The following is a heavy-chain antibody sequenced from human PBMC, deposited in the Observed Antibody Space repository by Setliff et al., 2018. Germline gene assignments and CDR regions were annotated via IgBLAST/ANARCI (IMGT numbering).Heavy chain of an antibody. D-gene: IGHD3-10*01. Sequence: GASVKVSCKASGYTFVNYGMSWVRQAPGQGLEWMGWTSTGDDLKGYAQKFQGRVTMTTDKSTSTVYMELRSLRSDDTAMYYCVRDIHFIRDYRGQGTLVTVSS. CDR2: TSTGDDLK. CDR1: GYTFVNYG. CDR3: VRDIHFIRDY. J-gene: IGHJ4*02. V-gene: IGHV1-18*01.